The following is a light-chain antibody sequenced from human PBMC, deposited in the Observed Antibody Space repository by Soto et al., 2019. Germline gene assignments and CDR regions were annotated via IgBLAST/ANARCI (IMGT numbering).Light chain of an antibody. V-gene: IGKV1-5*03. J-gene: IGKJ5*01. Sequence: DIQMTQSPSTLSASVGDRVTITCRASQSISTWLAWYQQKPGKAPNLLIYKASSLESGVPSRFSGSGSGTEFTLTISSLQPDDFATYYCQQSNSYSITFGQGTRLEIK. CDR2: KAS. CDR3: QQSNSYSIT. CDR1: QSISTW.